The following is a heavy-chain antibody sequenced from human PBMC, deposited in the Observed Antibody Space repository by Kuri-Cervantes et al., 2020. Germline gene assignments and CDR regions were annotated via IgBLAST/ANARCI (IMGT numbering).Heavy chain of an antibody. Sequence: SVKVSCKASGGTFSSYAISWVRQAPGQGLEWMGGIIPIFGTANYAQKFQGRVTITADESTSTAYMELSSLRPEDTAVYYCAREPLAYDSSGYHPKESPENDYWGQGTLVTVSS. CDR3: AREPLAYDSSGYHPKESPENDY. V-gene: IGHV1-69*13. J-gene: IGHJ4*02. CDR1: GGTFSSYA. CDR2: IIPIFGTA. D-gene: IGHD3-22*01.